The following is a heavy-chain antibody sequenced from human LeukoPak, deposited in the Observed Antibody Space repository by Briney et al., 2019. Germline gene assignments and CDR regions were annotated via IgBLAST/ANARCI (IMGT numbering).Heavy chain of an antibody. Sequence: PGGSLRLSCAASGFTFSNNWMSWVRQAPGKGLEGVATIKQDGSEKYYMDSVKGRFTISRDNAKNSLYLQMNSLRAEDTAVYYCAKDADYYGSGSYYYFDYWGQGTLVTVSS. V-gene: IGHV3-7*01. CDR1: GFTFSNNW. CDR3: AKDADYYGSGSYYYFDY. J-gene: IGHJ4*02. CDR2: IKQDGSEK. D-gene: IGHD3-10*01.